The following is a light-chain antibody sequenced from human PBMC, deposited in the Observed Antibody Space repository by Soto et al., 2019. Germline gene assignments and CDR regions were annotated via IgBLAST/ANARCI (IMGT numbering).Light chain of an antibody. CDR1: QSVSSN. Sequence: EIVMTQSPATLSVSPGERATLSCRASQSVSSNLAWYQQKPGQAPRLLVYGASTRATGIPARFSGSGSGTQFTLTISSLQSEDIATYFCQQYDNVFTFGQGTRLEIK. J-gene: IGKJ5*01. CDR2: GAS. CDR3: QQYDNVFT. V-gene: IGKV3-15*01.